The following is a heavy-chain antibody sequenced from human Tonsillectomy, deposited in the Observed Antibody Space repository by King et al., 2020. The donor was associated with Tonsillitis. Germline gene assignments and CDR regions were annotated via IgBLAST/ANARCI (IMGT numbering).Heavy chain of an antibody. D-gene: IGHD3-10*01. J-gene: IGHJ3*02. CDR2: IYYNGKT. CDR1: GGSMNNNNYF. CDR3: ARLTIGSGTRNYAFDI. Sequence: LQLQESGPGLVKPSETLSLTCSVSGGSMNNNNYFWGWIRQPPGKGLEYIVYIYYNGKTNNSPSLKSRVTISLDMSKNQFSLKIISVTAADTAVYYCARLTIGSGTRNYAFDIWGQGTMVTVSS. V-gene: IGHV4-39*07.